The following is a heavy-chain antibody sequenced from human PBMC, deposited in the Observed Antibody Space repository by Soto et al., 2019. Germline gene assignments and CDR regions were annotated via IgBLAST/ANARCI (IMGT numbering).Heavy chain of an antibody. CDR1: GGSFSGYY. CDR3: GRVRTYASPFEP. V-gene: IGHV4-34*01. Sequence: SETLSLTCAVYGGSFSGYYWSWIRQPPGKGLEWIGEINHSGSTNYNPSLKSRVTISVDTSKNQFSLKLSSVTAADTAVYYCGRVRTYASPFEPWGQGTLVTVSS. D-gene: IGHD2-2*01. J-gene: IGHJ5*02. CDR2: INHSGST.